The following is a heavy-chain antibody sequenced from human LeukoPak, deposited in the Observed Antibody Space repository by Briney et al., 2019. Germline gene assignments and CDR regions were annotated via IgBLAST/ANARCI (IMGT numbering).Heavy chain of an antibody. CDR3: AGSDSSSWYDY. Sequence: SQTLSLTCTVSGGSISSGDYYWSWIRQPPGKGLEWIGYTYYSGSTYYNPSLKNRVSISVDTSKNQFSLKLSSVTAADTAVYYCAGSDSSSWYDYWGQGTLVTVSS. CDR2: TYYSGST. V-gene: IGHV4-30-4*01. J-gene: IGHJ4*02. D-gene: IGHD6-13*01. CDR1: GGSISSGDYY.